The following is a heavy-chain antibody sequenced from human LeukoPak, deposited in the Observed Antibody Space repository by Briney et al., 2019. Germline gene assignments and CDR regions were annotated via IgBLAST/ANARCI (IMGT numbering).Heavy chain of an antibody. CDR2: IKQDGNEK. CDR1: GFRFNTFW. Sequence: GGSLRLSCAASGFRFNTFWMSWVRQAPGKGLEWVANIKQDGNEKYYADSVKGRFTISRDNGKNSLDLQMNSLRAEDTAVYYCAELGITMIGGVWGKGTTVTISS. V-gene: IGHV3-7*01. D-gene: IGHD3-10*02. CDR3: AELGITMIGGV. J-gene: IGHJ6*04.